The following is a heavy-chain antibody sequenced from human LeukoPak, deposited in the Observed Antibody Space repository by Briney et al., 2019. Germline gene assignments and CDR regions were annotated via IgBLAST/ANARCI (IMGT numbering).Heavy chain of an antibody. V-gene: IGHV3-74*01. D-gene: IGHD6-19*01. CDR2: INSDGSWT. Sequence: PGGSLRLSCAASGSYWMHWVRQAPGKGLVWVSHINSDGSWTSYADSVKGRFTISRDNSKNTLYLQMNSLRAEDTAVYYCARDERFMSGWTTQWWFDPWGQGTLVTVSS. CDR3: ARDERFMSGWTTQWWFDP. CDR1: GSYW. J-gene: IGHJ5*02.